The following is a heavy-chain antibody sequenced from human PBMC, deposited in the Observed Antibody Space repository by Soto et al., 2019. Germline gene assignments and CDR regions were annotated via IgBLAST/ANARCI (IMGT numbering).Heavy chain of an antibody. CDR3: AKGDSGYDYAN. J-gene: IGHJ4*02. Sequence: GGSLRLSCAASGFTFGSYWMHWVRQAPGKGLVWVSRINSDGRSTTYAEAVKGRFTISRDNAKNTLYLQMNSLRAEDTAVYFWAKGDSGYDYANWGQGSLVTLSS. CDR1: GFTFGSYW. V-gene: IGHV3-74*01. D-gene: IGHD5-12*01. CDR2: INSDGRST.